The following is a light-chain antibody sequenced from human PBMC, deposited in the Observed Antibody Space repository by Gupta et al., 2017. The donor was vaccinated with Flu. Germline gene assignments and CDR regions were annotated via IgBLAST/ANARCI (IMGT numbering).Light chain of an antibody. CDR2: DKN. V-gene: IGLV3-19*01. J-gene: IGLJ2*01. CDR3: NPPDNSDNHQAV. Sequence: SSELTQDPAVSVALGQTVRITCQGDSLRSPYASWYQQKPGQAPPLLIYDKNNRPSGTPDRFSCSTSGDTAASTITGAQAEDEADYYCNPPDNSDNHQAVFGGGTKLTVL. CDR1: SLRSPY.